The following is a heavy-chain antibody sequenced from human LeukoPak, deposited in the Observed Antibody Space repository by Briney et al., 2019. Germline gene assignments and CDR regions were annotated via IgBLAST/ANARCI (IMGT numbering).Heavy chain of an antibody. V-gene: IGHV3-30*02. J-gene: IGHJ4*02. CDR1: GFTFSSYG. Sequence: TGGSLRLSCAASGFTFSSYGMHWARQAPGKGLEWVAFIRYDGSNEDYADPVKGRFTISRDNAKNTLYLQMNSLRDEDTAMYYCAKVEASSWYPGLDYWGQGTLVIVSS. CDR2: IRYDGSNE. CDR3: AKVEASSWYPGLDY. D-gene: IGHD6-13*01.